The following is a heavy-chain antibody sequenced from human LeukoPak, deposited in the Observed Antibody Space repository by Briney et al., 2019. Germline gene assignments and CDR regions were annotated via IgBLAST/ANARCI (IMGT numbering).Heavy chain of an antibody. Sequence: PGGSLRLSCAASGFTFSSYAMSWVRQAPGKGLEWVSSITDGGHSTYYADSVKGRFTISRDNSKNTLYLQMNSLRAEDTAIYYCARGTLAGYFLGFWGRGALVTVSS. CDR3: ARGTLAGYFLGF. CDR2: ITDGGHST. D-gene: IGHD3-9*01. V-gene: IGHV3-23*01. CDR1: GFTFSSYA. J-gene: IGHJ4*02.